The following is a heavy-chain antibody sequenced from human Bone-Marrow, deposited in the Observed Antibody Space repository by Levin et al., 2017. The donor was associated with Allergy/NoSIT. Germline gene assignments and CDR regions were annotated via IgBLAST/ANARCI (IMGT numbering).Heavy chain of an antibody. CDR1: GFSFSTYY. V-gene: IGHV3-7*01. Sequence: ASVKVSCAASGFSFSTYYMDWVRQAPGKGLEWVANIKGDGSGRNYVDSVKGRFTISRDNAKNSLYLQMNSLRAEDTAVYYCVKENWYFDFWGQGTLVTVSS. CDR3: VKENWYFDF. CDR2: IKGDGSGR. J-gene: IGHJ4*02. D-gene: IGHD1-1*01.